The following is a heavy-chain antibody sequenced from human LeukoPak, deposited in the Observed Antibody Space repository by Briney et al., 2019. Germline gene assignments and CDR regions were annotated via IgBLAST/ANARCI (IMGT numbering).Heavy chain of an antibody. CDR3: AKGFRPNWSSGYVTYSDY. Sequence: GGSLRLSCAASAFNFRSYWMSWLRQAPGKGLEWVANIKQDGSEKFYVDAVKGRFTISRDNAKNSLYLQMNSLRAEDTALYYCAKGFRPNWSSGYVTYSDYWGQGTLVTVSS. V-gene: IGHV3-7*03. J-gene: IGHJ4*02. CDR2: IKQDGSEK. D-gene: IGHD3-22*01. CDR1: AFNFRSYW.